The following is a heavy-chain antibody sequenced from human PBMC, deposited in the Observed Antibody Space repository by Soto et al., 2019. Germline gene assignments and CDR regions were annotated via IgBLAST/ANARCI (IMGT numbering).Heavy chain of an antibody. CDR2: IYYSGST. D-gene: IGHD5-18*01. V-gene: IGHV4-30-4*01. CDR3: ARAHSQYVDTARANWFDP. J-gene: IGHJ5*02. CDR1: GGSISSGYYY. Sequence: SETLSLTCTVSGGSISSGYYYWSWIRQPPGKGLEWIGYIYYSGSTYYNPSLKSRVTISVDTSKNQFSLKLSSVTAADTAVYYCARAHSQYVDTARANWFDPWGQGTLVTVSS.